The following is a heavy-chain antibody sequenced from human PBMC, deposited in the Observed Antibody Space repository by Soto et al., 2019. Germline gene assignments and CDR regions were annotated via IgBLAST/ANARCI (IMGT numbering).Heavy chain of an antibody. CDR2: IIPIFGTA. D-gene: IGHD3-10*01. V-gene: IGHV1-69*13. J-gene: IGHJ6*04. CDR3: ARPRNLMVRGVPPYYDYYGMDV. Sequence: ASVKISCKASGGTCSSYAISWVRQAPGQGLEWMGGIIPIFGTANYAQKFQGRVTITADEYTSTAYMELSSLRSEDTAVYYCARPRNLMVRGVPPYYDYYGMDVWGKGNRFTVSS. CDR1: GGTCSSYA.